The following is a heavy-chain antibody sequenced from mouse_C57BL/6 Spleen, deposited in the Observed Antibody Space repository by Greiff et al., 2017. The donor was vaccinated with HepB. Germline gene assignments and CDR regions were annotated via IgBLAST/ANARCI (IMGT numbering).Heavy chain of an antibody. Sequence: QVHVKQPGAELVRPGSSVKLSCKASGYTFTSYWMHWVKQRPIQGLEWIGNIDPSDSETHYNQKFKDKATLTVDKSSSTAYMQLSSLTSEDSAVYYCARVDYGSSYGYFDYWGQGTTLTVSS. D-gene: IGHD1-1*01. CDR3: ARVDYGSSYGYFDY. CDR1: GYTFTSYW. J-gene: IGHJ2*01. V-gene: IGHV1-52*01. CDR2: IDPSDSET.